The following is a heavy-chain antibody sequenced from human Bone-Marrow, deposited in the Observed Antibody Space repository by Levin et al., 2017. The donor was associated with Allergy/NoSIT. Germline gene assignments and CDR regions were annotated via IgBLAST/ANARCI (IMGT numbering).Heavy chain of an antibody. CDR3: ARGVMVTLGGVIAAFALDV. CDR1: GYKFTETS. Sequence: ASVKVSCKVDGYKFTETSMHWVRQAPGKGLEWMGGFDPEEGKTIYPQKFQGRVTMTEDTSADTGYMELSSLRSDDTAVYFCARGVMVTLGGVIAAFALDVWGQGTTVTVSS. D-gene: IGHD3-16*01. J-gene: IGHJ6*02. CDR2: FDPEEGKT. V-gene: IGHV1-24*01.